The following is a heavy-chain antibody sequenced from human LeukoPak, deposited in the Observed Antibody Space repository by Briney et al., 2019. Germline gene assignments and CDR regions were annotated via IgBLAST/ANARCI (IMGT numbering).Heavy chain of an antibody. CDR3: EKDGYDILTGYHDAFDI. D-gene: IGHD3-9*01. Sequence: GRSLRLSCAASGFTFSSYGMHWVRQAPCKGLEWVAVISYDGGNKYYADSVKGRYTISRDNSKNTLYLQMNSLRAEDTAVYYCEKDGYDILTGYHDAFDIWGQGTMVTVSS. J-gene: IGHJ3*02. CDR1: GFTFSSYG. CDR2: ISYDGGNK. V-gene: IGHV3-30*18.